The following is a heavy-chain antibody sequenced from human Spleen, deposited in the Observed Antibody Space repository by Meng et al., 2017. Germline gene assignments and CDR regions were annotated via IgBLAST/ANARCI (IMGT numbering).Heavy chain of an antibody. Sequence: GGSLRLSCAASGFTFSRYAIHWVRQAPGKGLEWVAVISYDGNKKFYADSVTGRFTISRDNSNNTLNLQMNSLRAEDTAVYYCARGTTYSYGLIHGMNSDCWGQGTLVTVSS. D-gene: IGHD5-18*01. CDR2: ISYDGNKK. J-gene: IGHJ4*02. V-gene: IGHV3-30*01. CDR1: GFTFSRYA. CDR3: ARGTTYSYGLIHGMNSDC.